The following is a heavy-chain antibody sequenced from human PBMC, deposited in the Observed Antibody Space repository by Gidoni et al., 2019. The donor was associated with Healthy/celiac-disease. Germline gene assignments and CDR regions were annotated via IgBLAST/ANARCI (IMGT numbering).Heavy chain of an antibody. Sequence: QVQLVESGGGVVQPGRSLRLSCAASGFTFSSYGMHWVRQAPGKGLEWVAVISYDGSNKYYADSVKGRFTISRDNSKNTLYLQMNSLRAEDTAVYYCAKDRVSYGIAVGGMDVWGQGTTVTVSS. CDR1: GFTFSSYG. V-gene: IGHV3-30*18. D-gene: IGHD6-19*01. CDR2: ISYDGSNK. CDR3: AKDRVSYGIAVGGMDV. J-gene: IGHJ6*02.